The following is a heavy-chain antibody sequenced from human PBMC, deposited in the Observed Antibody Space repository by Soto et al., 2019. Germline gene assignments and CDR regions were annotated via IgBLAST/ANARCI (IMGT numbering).Heavy chain of an antibody. CDR1: GFTFSSYG. CDR2: IWYDGSNK. J-gene: IGHJ3*02. CDR3: ARARPDSRGSTLLVTDAFDI. D-gene: IGHD2-15*01. V-gene: IGHV3-33*01. Sequence: GGSLRLSCAASGFTFSSYGMHWVRQAPGKGLEWVAVIWYDGSNKYYADSVKGRFTISRDNSKNTLYLQMNSLRAEDTAVYYCARARPDSRGSTLLVTDAFDIWGQGTMVTVAS.